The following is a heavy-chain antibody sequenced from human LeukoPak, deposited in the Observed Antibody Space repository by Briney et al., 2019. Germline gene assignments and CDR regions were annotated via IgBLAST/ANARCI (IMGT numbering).Heavy chain of an antibody. J-gene: IGHJ5*02. V-gene: IGHV4-34*01. Sequence: PSETLSLTCAVYGGSFSGYYWSWIRQPPAKGREWIGEINHRGSTKYNPSLKRRVTISVHPIKNQFSFLLSSVTSAHPALYYCARHHSEGQKLVTVEYNWFDPWGKGTLVTISS. D-gene: IGHD6-13*01. CDR3: ARHHSEGQKLVTVEYNWFDP. CDR1: GGSFSGYY. CDR2: INHRGST.